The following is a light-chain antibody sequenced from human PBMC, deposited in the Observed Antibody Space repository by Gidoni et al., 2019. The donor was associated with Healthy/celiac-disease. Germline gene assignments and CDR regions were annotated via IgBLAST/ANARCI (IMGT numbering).Light chain of an antibody. J-gene: IGKJ5*01. Sequence: IVMTQSPGTLSLSPGERATLSCRASQSVSSSYLAWYQQKPGQAPRLLIDGASSRATGIPDRFSGSGSGTDFTLTISRLEPEDFAVYYCQQYGSSPPITFGQGTRLEI. CDR1: QSVSSSY. CDR3: QQYGSSPPIT. V-gene: IGKV3-20*01. CDR2: GAS.